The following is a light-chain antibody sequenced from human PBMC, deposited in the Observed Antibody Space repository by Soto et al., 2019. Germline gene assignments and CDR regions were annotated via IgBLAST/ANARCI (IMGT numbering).Light chain of an antibody. CDR2: STN. V-gene: IGLV8-61*01. CDR3: SSYTSSRAYV. CDR1: SGSVSTSSY. Sequence: QAVVTQEPSFSVSPGGTVTLTCGLSSGSVSTSSYPSWYQQTPGQAPRTLIYSTNTRSPGVPDRFSGSILGNKAALTITGAQAEDESDYYCSSYTSSRAYVFGIGTKVTVL. J-gene: IGLJ1*01.